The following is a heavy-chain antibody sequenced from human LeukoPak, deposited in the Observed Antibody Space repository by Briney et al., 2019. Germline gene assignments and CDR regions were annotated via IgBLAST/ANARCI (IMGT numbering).Heavy chain of an antibody. Sequence: PGGSLRLSCAASGFTFSSYNMNWVRQAPGKGLEWVSAVSDSGAKTYYADSVKGRFTISRDNSRNTVYLQMNSLRAEDTAVYYCAKKVPSDLGTSVVHIDFWGQGTLVTVSS. CDR1: GFTFSSYN. V-gene: IGHV3-23*01. CDR2: VSDSGAKT. J-gene: IGHJ4*02. D-gene: IGHD2-21*01. CDR3: AKKVPSDLGTSVVHIDF.